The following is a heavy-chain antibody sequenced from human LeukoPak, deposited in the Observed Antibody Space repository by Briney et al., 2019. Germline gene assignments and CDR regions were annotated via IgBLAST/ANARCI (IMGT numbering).Heavy chain of an antibody. CDR1: GFTFSRYS. CDR3: ARDPGHSSVGEPKHNDY. Sequence: PGGSLRLSCAVSGFTFSRYSMNWVRQAPGKGLEWVSYISSSSSTKYYADSVKGRFTISRDNAKSSLYLQMNSLRDEDTAVYFCARDPGHSSVGEPKHNDYWGQGTLVTVSS. D-gene: IGHD3-10*01. J-gene: IGHJ4*02. CDR2: ISSSSSTK. V-gene: IGHV3-48*02.